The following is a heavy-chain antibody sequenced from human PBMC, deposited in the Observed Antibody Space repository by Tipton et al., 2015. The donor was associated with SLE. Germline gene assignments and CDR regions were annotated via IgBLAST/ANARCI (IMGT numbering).Heavy chain of an antibody. CDR3: ARRENFWGSYRRSNPYFDF. CDR2: VTQRGAT. D-gene: IGHD3-16*02. V-gene: IGHV4-61*08. J-gene: IGHJ4*01. CDR1: SGSVSSGAYY. Sequence: TLSLTCTVSSGSVSSGAYYWSCIRQPPGKGLEWLGEVTQRGATNYNPSLKSRVTISVDTSQTHFSLKLTSVTAAETAVYYCARRENFWGSYRRSNPYFDFWGNGSLVTLSS.